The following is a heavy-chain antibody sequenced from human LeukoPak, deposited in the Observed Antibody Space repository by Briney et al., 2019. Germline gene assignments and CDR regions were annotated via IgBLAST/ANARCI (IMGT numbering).Heavy chain of an antibody. Sequence: GASLKISCKGSGSISSTYWIGWVRQMPGKGLEWMGIIYPGDSDTRYSPSFQGQVTISADKSISTAYLQWSSLKASDTAMYYCARRGGSYYPDAFDIWGQGTMVTVSS. CDR3: ARRGGSYYPDAFDI. D-gene: IGHD1-26*01. CDR1: GSISSTYW. J-gene: IGHJ3*02. CDR2: IYPGDSDT. V-gene: IGHV5-51*01.